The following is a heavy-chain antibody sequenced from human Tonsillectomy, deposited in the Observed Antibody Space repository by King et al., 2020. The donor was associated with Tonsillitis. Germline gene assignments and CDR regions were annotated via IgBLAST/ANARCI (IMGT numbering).Heavy chain of an antibody. V-gene: IGHV1-2*02. CDR1: GYTFTAYY. Sequence: VQLVQSGAEVKKPGASGRVSCKASGYTFTAYYIDWVRQAPGQGLEWMGWINPKSGGTTYTQKFQGRVTMTRDTSISTAYMELSRLRSDDTAVYYCATGGSGWYWVYWGQGTLVTVSS. D-gene: IGHD6-19*01. CDR3: ATGGSGWYWVY. CDR2: INPKSGGT. J-gene: IGHJ4*02.